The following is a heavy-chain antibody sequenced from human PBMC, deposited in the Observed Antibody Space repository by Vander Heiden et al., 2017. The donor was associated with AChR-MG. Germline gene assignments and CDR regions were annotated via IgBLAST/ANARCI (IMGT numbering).Heavy chain of an antibody. J-gene: IGHJ6*02. D-gene: IGHD3-10*01. CDR3: ARKGPSLNHYYDSPDYGMDV. V-gene: IGHV3-48*02. Sequence: EVQLVESGGGLVQPGGSLRLSCAASGFTFSSYSMNGVRQAPGKGLEWVSYISSSSSTIYYADSVKGRFTISRDNAKNSLYLQMNSLRDEDTAVYYCARKGPSLNHYYDSPDYGMDVWGQGTTVTVSS. CDR1: GFTFSSYS. CDR2: ISSSSSTI.